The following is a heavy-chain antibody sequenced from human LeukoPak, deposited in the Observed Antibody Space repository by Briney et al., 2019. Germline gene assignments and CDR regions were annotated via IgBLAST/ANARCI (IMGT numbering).Heavy chain of an antibody. CDR2: ISWNSGSI. CDR3: AGAPDRGDYYDSSGWASWFDP. D-gene: IGHD3-22*01. Sequence: GRSLRLSCAASGFTFDDYSMHWVRQAPGKGLEWVSGISWNSGSICYADSVKGRFTISRDNAKNSLYLQMNSLRADDTALYYCAGAPDRGDYYDSSGWASWFDPWGQGTLVSVSS. J-gene: IGHJ5*02. V-gene: IGHV3-9*01. CDR1: GFTFDDYS.